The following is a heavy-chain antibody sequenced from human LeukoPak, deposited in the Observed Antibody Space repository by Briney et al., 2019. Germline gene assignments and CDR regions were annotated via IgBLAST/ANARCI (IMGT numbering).Heavy chain of an antibody. Sequence: KPSETLSLTCAVYGGSFSGYYWSWIRQPPGKGLEWIGEINHSGSTNYNPSLKSRVTISVDTSKNQFSLKLSSVTAADTAVYYCARRVTMVRGIGLIWFDPWGQGTLVTVSS. CDR3: ARRVTMVRGIGLIWFDP. J-gene: IGHJ5*02. CDR2: INHSGST. CDR1: GGSFSGYY. D-gene: IGHD3-10*01. V-gene: IGHV4-34*01.